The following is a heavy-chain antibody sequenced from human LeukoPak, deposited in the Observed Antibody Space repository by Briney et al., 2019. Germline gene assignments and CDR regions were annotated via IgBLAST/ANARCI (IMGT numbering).Heavy chain of an antibody. CDR2: ISWNSRSI. V-gene: IGHV3-9*01. CDR3: AKDYVGSGSLNYYMDV. J-gene: IGHJ6*03. D-gene: IGHD3-10*01. CDR1: GLTFDKNA. Sequence: GGSLRLSCAASGLTFDKNAMHWVRQAPGKGLEWVSGISWNSRSIAYADSVRGRFTISRDNAKNSLHLEMNSLSGEDTALYYCAKDYVGSGSLNYYMDVWGKGTTVTVSS.